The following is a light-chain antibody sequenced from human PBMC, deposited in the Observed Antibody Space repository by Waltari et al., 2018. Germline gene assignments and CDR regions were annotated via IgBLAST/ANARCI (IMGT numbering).Light chain of an antibody. CDR1: QSVSKY. V-gene: IGKV3-20*01. Sequence: EIVLTQSPGTLSLSPGERATLSCRASQSVSKYLAWYQQKPAQAPRLLIYDASTRATGIPDRFSGSGWGTDFSLTISRLEPEDFAVYYCQKYGTLPATFGQGTKVQ. J-gene: IGKJ1*01. CDR3: QKYGTLPAT. CDR2: DAS.